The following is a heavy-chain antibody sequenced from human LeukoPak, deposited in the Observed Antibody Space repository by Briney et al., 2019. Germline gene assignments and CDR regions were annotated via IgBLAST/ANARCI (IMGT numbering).Heavy chain of an antibody. CDR3: TRGRVVVTVQFDY. J-gene: IGHJ4*02. V-gene: IGHV3-49*04. D-gene: IGHD2-21*02. Sequence: GGSLRLSCTASGFTFGDYAMSWVRQAPGKGLEWVGFIRSKAYGGTTEYAASVKGRFTISRDDSKSIAYLQMNSLKTEDTAVYYCTRGRVVVTVQFDYWGQGTLVTVSS. CDR2: IRSKAYGGTT. CDR1: GFTFGDYA.